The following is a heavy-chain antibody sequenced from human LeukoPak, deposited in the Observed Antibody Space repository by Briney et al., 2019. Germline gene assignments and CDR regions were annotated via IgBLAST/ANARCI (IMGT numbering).Heavy chain of an antibody. D-gene: IGHD5-12*01. V-gene: IGHV4-59*01. CDR2: IYYSGST. CDR3: ARDSGYSGYDGYYYGMDV. J-gene: IGHJ6*02. CDR1: GGSISSYY. Sequence: SETLSLTCTVSGGSISSYYWSWIRQPPGKGLEWIGYIYYSGSTNYNPSLKSRVTISVDTSKNQFSLKLSSVTAADTVVYYCARDSGYSGYDGYYYGMDVWGQGTTVTVSS.